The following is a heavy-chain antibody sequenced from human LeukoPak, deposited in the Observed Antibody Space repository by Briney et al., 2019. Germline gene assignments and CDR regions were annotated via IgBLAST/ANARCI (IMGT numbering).Heavy chain of an antibody. CDR1: GDSLRPFY. CDR2: IDANGNT. CDR3: SKEGPGGLDY. J-gene: IGHJ4*02. V-gene: IGHV4-4*07. D-gene: IGHD2-8*02. Sequence: SETQSLTCTVSGDSLRPFYWTWIRQPAGGGVEWIAHIDANGNTNYNPSLKSRLTIPVDDSKNQFSQRLTPGTAADTAVNFCSKEGPGGLDYWGQGTLVTVSS.